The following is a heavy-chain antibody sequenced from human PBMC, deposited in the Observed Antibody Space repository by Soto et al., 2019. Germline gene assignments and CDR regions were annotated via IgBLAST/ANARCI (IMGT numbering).Heavy chain of an antibody. CDR1: GFTFSMSA. CDR3: ATVHGTSRSFDY. J-gene: IGHJ4*02. Sequence: EVQILESGGGLVQPGGSLGLSCAASGFTFSMSAMSWVRQAPGKGLEWVSTTGLNGRTTYYADSVKGRFTVSRDNSKNTLDLQMNSLRAEDTAVYYCATVHGTSRSFDYWGQGTLVTVSS. CDR2: TGLNGRTT. V-gene: IGHV3-23*01. D-gene: IGHD6-13*01.